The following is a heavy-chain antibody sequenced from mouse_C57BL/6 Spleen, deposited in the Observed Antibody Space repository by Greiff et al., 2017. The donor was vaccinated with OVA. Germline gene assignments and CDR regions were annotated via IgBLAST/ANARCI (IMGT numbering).Heavy chain of an antibody. CDR2: IDPSGSYT. CDR3: ARDLYYSNFAMDY. Sequence: VQLQQPGAELVRPGTSVKLSCKASGYTFTSYWMHWVKQRPGQGLEWIGVIDPSGSYTNYNQKFKGKATLTVDTSSSTAYMQLSSLTSEDSAVYYCARDLYYSNFAMDYWGQGTSVTVSS. D-gene: IGHD2-5*01. V-gene: IGHV1-59*01. J-gene: IGHJ4*01. CDR1: GYTFTSYW.